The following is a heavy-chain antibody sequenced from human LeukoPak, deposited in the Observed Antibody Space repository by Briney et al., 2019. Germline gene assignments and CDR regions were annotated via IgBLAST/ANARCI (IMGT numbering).Heavy chain of an antibody. Sequence: GGSLRLSCAASGFTFSSYSVNWVRQAPGKGLEWVSYISSSSSTIYYADSVKGRFTISRDNAKNSLYLQMNSLRAEDTAVYYCARAPACGSYPSELYYWGQGTLVTVSS. CDR3: ARAPACGSYPSELYY. J-gene: IGHJ4*02. D-gene: IGHD1-26*01. CDR2: ISSSSSTI. V-gene: IGHV3-48*01. CDR1: GFTFSSYS.